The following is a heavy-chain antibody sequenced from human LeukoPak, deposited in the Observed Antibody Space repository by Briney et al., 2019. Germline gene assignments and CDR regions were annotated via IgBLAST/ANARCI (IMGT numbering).Heavy chain of an antibody. CDR3: AREGRYCSSTSCYGNRYFDL. V-gene: IGHV4-34*01. CDR1: GGSFSGYY. J-gene: IGHJ2*01. Sequence: SETLSLTCAVYGGSFSGYYWSWIRQPPGKGLEWIGQSNHSGSTNYNPSLKSRVTISVDTSKNQFSLKLSSVTAADTAVYYCAREGRYCSSTSCYGNRYFDLWGRGTLVTVSS. D-gene: IGHD2-2*01. CDR2: SNHSGST.